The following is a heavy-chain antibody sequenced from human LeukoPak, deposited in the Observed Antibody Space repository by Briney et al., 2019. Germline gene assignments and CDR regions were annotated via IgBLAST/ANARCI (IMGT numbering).Heavy chain of an antibody. CDR1: GGSISSYY. CDR3: ARERYYYDSSGYPKALFDY. J-gene: IGHJ4*02. CDR2: IYTSGST. Sequence: SETLSLTCTVSGGSISSYYWSWIRQPAGKGLEWIGRIYTSGSTNYNPSLKSRVTMSVDTSKNQFSLKLSSVTAADTAVYYGARERYYYDSSGYPKALFDYWGQGTLVTVSS. V-gene: IGHV4-4*07. D-gene: IGHD3-22*01.